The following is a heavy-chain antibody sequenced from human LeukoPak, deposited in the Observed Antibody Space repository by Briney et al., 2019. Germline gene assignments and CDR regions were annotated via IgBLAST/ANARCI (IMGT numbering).Heavy chain of an antibody. CDR3: SRVVSQTAPDWYMDV. J-gene: IGHJ2*01. V-gene: IGHV4-38-2*01. Sequence: SETPSLTCDVSGYAIGSSHYWGWIRQPPGRGLQWIGHVNFHGTSAYNASLRGRVTISIEASKHRFSLRLTSVTGADAAIYYCSRVVSQTAPDWYMDVWGGGTVVIVSS. D-gene: IGHD2-21*01. CDR1: GYAIGSSHY. CDR2: VNFHGTS.